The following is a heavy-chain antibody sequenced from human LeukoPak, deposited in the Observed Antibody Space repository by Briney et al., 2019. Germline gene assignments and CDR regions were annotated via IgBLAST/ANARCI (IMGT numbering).Heavy chain of an antibody. J-gene: IGHJ4*02. CDR2: IKSKTDGGTT. CDR3: TTDTLSPVVVVITTTDC. D-gene: IGHD3-22*01. Sequence: GGSLRLSCAASGFTFSNAWMSWVRQAPGKGLEWVGRIKSKTDGGTTDYAAPVKGRFTISRDDSKNTLYLQMNRLKTEDTAVYYCTTDTLSPVVVVITTTDCWGQGTLVTVSS. V-gene: IGHV3-15*01. CDR1: GFTFSNAW.